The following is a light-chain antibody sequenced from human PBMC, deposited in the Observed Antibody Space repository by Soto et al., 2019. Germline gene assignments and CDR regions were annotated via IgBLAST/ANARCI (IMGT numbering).Light chain of an antibody. Sequence: DIQLTQSPSTLSASVGDRVTITCRASQTFTNYLAWYQHKPGTAPKLLIYDASTLESGVPSRFSGSASVTEFTLTITSLQPDDLAMYYCQEYTTYPYTLGQGTKLEI. V-gene: IGKV1-5*01. J-gene: IGKJ2*01. CDR1: QTFTNY. CDR3: QEYTTYPYT. CDR2: DAS.